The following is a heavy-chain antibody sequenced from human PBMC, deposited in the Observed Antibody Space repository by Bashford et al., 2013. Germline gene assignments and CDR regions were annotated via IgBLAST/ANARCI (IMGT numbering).Heavy chain of an antibody. CDR3: ARSINYYGSAEVIDY. Sequence: VRQAPGKGLEWVSYITSDTNTIHYADSVKGRFTISRDNSKNTLYLQMSSLRAEDTAVYYCARSINYYGSAEVIDYWGQGTLVTVSS. J-gene: IGHJ4*02. CDR2: ITSDTNTI. V-gene: IGHV3-48*01. D-gene: IGHD3-10*01.